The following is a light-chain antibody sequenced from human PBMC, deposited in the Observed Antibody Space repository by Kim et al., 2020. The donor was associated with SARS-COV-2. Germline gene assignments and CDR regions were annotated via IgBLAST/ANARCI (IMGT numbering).Light chain of an antibody. V-gene: IGKV3-20*01. J-gene: IGKJ1*01. Sequence: SPGEGATLSCKASQSVTVNYLAWYQQKPGQAPRLLIYGASNRATGIPDRFSGSGSGTDFTLSISRLKPEDFAVYFCHQYGSSPQTFGQGTKVDIK. CDR2: GAS. CDR1: QSVTVNY. CDR3: HQYGSSPQT.